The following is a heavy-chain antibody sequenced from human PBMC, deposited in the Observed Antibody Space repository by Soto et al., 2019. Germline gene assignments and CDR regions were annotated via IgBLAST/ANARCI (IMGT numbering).Heavy chain of an antibody. CDR3: AKDQGPPPPKYVRAYYYGSGNPFDY. J-gene: IGHJ4*02. V-gene: IGHV3-23*01. Sequence: GGSLRLSCAASGFTFSSYAMSWVRQAPGKGLEWVSAISGSGGSTYYADSVKGRFTISRDNSKNTLYLQMNSLRAEDTAVYYCAKDQGPPPPKYVRAYYYGSGNPFDYWGQGTLVTVSS. D-gene: IGHD3-10*01. CDR1: GFTFSSYA. CDR2: ISGSGGST.